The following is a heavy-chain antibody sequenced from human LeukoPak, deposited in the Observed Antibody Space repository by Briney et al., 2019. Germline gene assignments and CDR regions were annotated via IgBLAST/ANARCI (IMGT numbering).Heavy chain of an antibody. Sequence: PSDTLSLTCAVYGGSLRGHYWTWVRQSPGKGLEWIGEINHSGSTNYNPSLKSRVTISVDTSKNQFSLKLSSVTAADTAVYYCASRGWFGELNPDNWFDPWGQGTLVTVSS. CDR3: ASRGWFGELNPDNWFDP. J-gene: IGHJ5*02. CDR2: INHSGST. CDR1: GGSLRGHY. V-gene: IGHV4-34*01. D-gene: IGHD3-10*01.